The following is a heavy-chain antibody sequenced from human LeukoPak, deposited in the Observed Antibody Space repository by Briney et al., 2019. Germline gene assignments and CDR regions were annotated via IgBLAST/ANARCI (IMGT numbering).Heavy chain of an antibody. CDR3: ARERRQIVATRPLDY. J-gene: IGHJ4*02. D-gene: IGHD5-12*01. CDR1: GFTFSSYW. CDR2: IKQDGSEK. Sequence: PSGGSLRLSCAASGFTFSSYWMSWVRQAPGKGLEWVANIKQDGSEKYYVDSVKGRFTISRDNAKNSLYLQMNSLRAEDTAVYYCARERRQIVATRPLDYWGQGTLVTVSS. V-gene: IGHV3-7*01.